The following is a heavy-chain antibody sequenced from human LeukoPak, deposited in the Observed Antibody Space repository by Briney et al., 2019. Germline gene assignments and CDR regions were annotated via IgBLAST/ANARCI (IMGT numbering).Heavy chain of an antibody. CDR1: GFTFSSYS. J-gene: IGHJ5*02. CDR2: ISSSSSTI. CDR3: ARSRVAVTINWLDP. Sequence: GRSLRLSCAASGFTFSSYSMNWVRQAPGKGLEWVAYISSSSSTIYYADSVKGRFTISRDDAKSSLYLQMNSLRAEDTAVYYCARSRVAVTINWLDPWGQGTLVTVSS. V-gene: IGHV3-48*04. D-gene: IGHD4-17*01.